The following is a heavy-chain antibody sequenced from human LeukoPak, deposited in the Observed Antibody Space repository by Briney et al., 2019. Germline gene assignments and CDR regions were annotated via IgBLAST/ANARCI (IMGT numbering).Heavy chain of an antibody. CDR3: AGEIYDSSGYYYVRG. CDR1: GGSISSGGYY. D-gene: IGHD3-22*01. CDR2: IYHSGAT. V-gene: IGHV4-31*03. Sequence: SQTLSLTCTVSGGSISSGGYYWSWIRQHPGKDLEWIGNIYHSGATFYNPSLESRLTISVDTSKNQFSLKLSSVTAADTAVYYCAGEIYDSSGYYYVRGWGQGTLVTVSS. J-gene: IGHJ4*02.